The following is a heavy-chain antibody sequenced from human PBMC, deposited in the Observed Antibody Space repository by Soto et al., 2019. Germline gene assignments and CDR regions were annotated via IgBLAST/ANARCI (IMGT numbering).Heavy chain of an antibody. CDR1: GHSLNHYY. J-gene: IGHJ6*02. Sequence: ASVKVSCKASGHSLNHYYIHWVRQAPGQGLEWMGWISVFNGDTKYAQKFQGRVAITKDPGTSTAHMELRSLRSDDAAVYFCATKDDHKDDQPYYYGMDIWGQGTTVTVSS. D-gene: IGHD3-16*01. CDR2: ISVFNGDT. V-gene: IGHV1-18*04. CDR3: ATKDDHKDDQPYYYGMDI.